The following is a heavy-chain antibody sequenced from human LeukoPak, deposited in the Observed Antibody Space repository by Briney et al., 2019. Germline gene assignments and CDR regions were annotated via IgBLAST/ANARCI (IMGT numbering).Heavy chain of an antibody. CDR1: GFTFSSYS. J-gene: IGHJ4*02. CDR2: ISSSSSYI. D-gene: IGHD6-19*01. Sequence: GGSLRLSCAASGFTFSSYSMNWVRQAPGKGLEWVSSISSSSSYIYYADSVKGRFTISRDNAKNSLYLQMNSLRAEDTAVYYCARDIPVAGPPFDYWGQGTLVTVSS. V-gene: IGHV3-21*01. CDR3: ARDIPVAGPPFDY.